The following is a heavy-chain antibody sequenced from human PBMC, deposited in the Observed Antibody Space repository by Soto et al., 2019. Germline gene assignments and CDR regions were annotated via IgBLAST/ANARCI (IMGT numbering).Heavy chain of an antibody. CDR2: IWYDGSHK. CDR1: GFTFSTYG. D-gene: IGHD1-26*01. Sequence: QVQLVESGGGVVQPGRSLRLSCAASGFTFSTYGMHWVRQAPGTGLEWVAVIWYDGSHKDYADSVKGRFTISRDNSKNTLYLQMNSLRVEDTAVYYCASAVGPFDYWGQGTLVAVSS. CDR3: ASAVGPFDY. J-gene: IGHJ4*02. V-gene: IGHV3-33*01.